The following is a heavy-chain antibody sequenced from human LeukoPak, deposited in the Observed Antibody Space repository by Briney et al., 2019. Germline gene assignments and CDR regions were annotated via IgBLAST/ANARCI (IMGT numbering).Heavy chain of an antibody. J-gene: IGHJ6*03. CDR3: ARGRGQIGYCSGGSCLTDYYYMDV. V-gene: IGHV1-2*02. CDR1: GYTFTSYG. Sequence: ASVKVSCKASGYTFTSYGISWVRQAPGQGLEWMGWINPNSGGTNYAQKFQGRVTMTRDTSISTAYMELSRLRSDDTAVYYCARGRGQIGYCSGGSCLTDYYYMDVWGKGTTVTISS. CDR2: INPNSGGT. D-gene: IGHD2-15*01.